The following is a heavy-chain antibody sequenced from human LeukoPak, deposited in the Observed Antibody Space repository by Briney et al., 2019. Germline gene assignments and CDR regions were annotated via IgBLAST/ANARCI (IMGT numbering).Heavy chain of an antibody. CDR1: GFTFSSYG. CDR3: AKILHPGGHIAVAGRWVPDWFDP. Sequence: GGSVRLSCAASGFTFSSYGMHWVRQAPGKGLEWVAVISDDGSNKYYADSVKGRFTISRDNSKNTLYLQMNSLRAEDTAVYYCAKILHPGGHIAVAGRWVPDWFDPWGQGTLVTVSS. J-gene: IGHJ5*02. V-gene: IGHV3-30*18. CDR2: ISDDGSNK. D-gene: IGHD6-19*01.